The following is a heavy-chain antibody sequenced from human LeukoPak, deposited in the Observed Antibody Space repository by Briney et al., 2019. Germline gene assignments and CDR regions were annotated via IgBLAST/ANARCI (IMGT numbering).Heavy chain of an antibody. CDR1: GGTFSSYA. V-gene: IGHV1-69*06. D-gene: IGHD6-19*01. J-gene: IGHJ2*01. Sequence: GSSVKVSCKASGGTFSSYAIGWVRQAPGQGLEWMGRIIPIFGTANYAQKFQGRVTITADKSTSTAYMELSSLRSEDTAVYYCARYSSGYSYWYFDLWGRGTLVTVSS. CDR2: IIPIFGTA. CDR3: ARYSSGYSYWYFDL.